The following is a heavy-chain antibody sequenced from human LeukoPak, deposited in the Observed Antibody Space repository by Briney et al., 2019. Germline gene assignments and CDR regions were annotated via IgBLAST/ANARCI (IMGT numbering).Heavy chain of an antibody. Sequence: GGSLRLSCAASGFSFSSYGMNWVRQAPGKGLEWVSSVSSTSRYIYYADSVKGRFTISRDNAENSLFLQMNSLRAEDTAVYYCTRAVAAADFSPGFWGQGTLVTVSS. D-gene: IGHD6-13*01. J-gene: IGHJ4*02. CDR1: GFSFSSYG. V-gene: IGHV3-21*01. CDR2: VSSTSRYI. CDR3: TRAVAAADFSPGF.